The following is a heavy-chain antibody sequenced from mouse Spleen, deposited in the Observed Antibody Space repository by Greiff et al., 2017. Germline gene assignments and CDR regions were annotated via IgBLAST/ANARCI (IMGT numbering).Heavy chain of an antibody. D-gene: IGHD2-5*01. CDR1: GYSFTDYN. V-gene: IGHV1-39*01. CDR3: ARKASYYSNYFDY. J-gene: IGHJ2*01. CDR2: INPNYGTT. Sequence: EVQLQQPGTELVKPGASVKLSCKASGYSFTDYNMNWVKQSNGKSLEWIGVINPNYGTTSYNQKFKGKATLTVDQSSSTAYMQLNSLTSEDSAVYYCARKASYYSNYFDYWGQGTTLTVSS.